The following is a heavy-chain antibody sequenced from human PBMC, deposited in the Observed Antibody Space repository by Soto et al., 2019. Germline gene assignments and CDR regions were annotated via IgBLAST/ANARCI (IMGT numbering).Heavy chain of an antibody. CDR2: ISISGSFV. D-gene: IGHD1-7*01. V-gene: IGHV3-21*01. CDR3: ARDPPSGTTLDWFDS. Sequence: SGGSLRRSCAASGFTFSSDIMGGVRQAPGKGLEWVASISISGSFVNYADSVKGRFTISRDNAKNSLYLQMRSLKDEDTAVYYCARDPPSGTTLDWFDSWGQGTLVTVSS. J-gene: IGHJ5*01. CDR1: GFTFSSDI.